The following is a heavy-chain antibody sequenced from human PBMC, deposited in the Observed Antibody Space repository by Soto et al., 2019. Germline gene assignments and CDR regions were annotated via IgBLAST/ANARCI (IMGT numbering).Heavy chain of an antibody. V-gene: IGHV4-38-2*02. Sequence: ESLSLTCAVCGYSISIGYDGCWIRQPPGKGLEWIGSIYHSGSTYYNPSLKSRVTISVDTSTNQFSLKLSSVTAADTAVYYCARDSEDYDILTGYPTQGAFDIWGQGTMVTVSS. D-gene: IGHD3-9*01. CDR1: GYSISIGYD. J-gene: IGHJ3*02. CDR2: IYHSGST. CDR3: ARDSEDYDILTGYPTQGAFDI.